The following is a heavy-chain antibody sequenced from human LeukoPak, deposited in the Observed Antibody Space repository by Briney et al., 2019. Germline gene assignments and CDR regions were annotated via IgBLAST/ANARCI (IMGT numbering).Heavy chain of an antibody. D-gene: IGHD2-2*01. CDR2: IYYSGST. Sequence: PSETLSLTCTVSGGSISSSSYYWGWIRQPPGKGLEWIGSIYYSGSTYYNPSLKSRVTISVDTSKNQFSLKLSSVTAADTAVYYCARGPRYCSSTSCPTHFDYWGQGTLVTVSS. V-gene: IGHV4-39*07. CDR1: GGSISSSSYY. CDR3: ARGPRYCSSTSCPTHFDY. J-gene: IGHJ4*02.